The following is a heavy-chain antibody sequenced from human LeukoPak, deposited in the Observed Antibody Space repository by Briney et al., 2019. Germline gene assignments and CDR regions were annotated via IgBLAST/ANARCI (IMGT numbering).Heavy chain of an antibody. CDR2: IYYSGST. V-gene: IGHV4-39*07. CDR1: GGSISSSSYY. Sequence: PSETLSLTCTVSGGSISSSSYYWGWIRQPPGKGLEWIGSIYYSGSTYYNPSLKSRVTISVDTSKNQFSLKPSSVTAADTAVYYCARMGGVVLGGYYFDYWGQGTLVTVSS. D-gene: IGHD1-26*01. J-gene: IGHJ4*02. CDR3: ARMGGVVLGGYYFDY.